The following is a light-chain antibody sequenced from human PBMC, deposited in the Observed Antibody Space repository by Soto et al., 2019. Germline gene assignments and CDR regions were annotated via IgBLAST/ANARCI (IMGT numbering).Light chain of an antibody. Sequence: DIQMTQSPSSLSASVGDRVTITCRASQTISSYLTWYQQKPGRAPKLLIYGTSSLQSGVPSRFSGSGSGTDFTLTISSLQPDDFATYYCQQSFSAPLTFGPGTRVDLK. J-gene: IGKJ3*01. CDR3: QQSFSAPLT. CDR1: QTISSY. V-gene: IGKV1-39*01. CDR2: GTS.